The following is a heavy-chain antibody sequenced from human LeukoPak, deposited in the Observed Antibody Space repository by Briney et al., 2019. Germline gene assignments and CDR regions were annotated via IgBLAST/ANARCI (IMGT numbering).Heavy chain of an antibody. J-gene: IGHJ3*02. V-gene: IGHV3-53*01. CDR1: GFTVSSNY. D-gene: IGHD7-27*01. CDR3: ARDWGRVPDAFDI. Sequence: GGSLRLSCAASGFTVSSNYMNWVRQAPGKGLEGVSVIYSGGSTYYPDSVKGRCTISRDNSKNTLYLQMNSLRAEDTAVYYCARDWGRVPDAFDIWGQGTMVTVSS. CDR2: IYSGGST.